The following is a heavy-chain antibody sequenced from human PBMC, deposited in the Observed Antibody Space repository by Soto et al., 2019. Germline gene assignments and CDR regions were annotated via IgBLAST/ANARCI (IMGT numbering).Heavy chain of an antibody. CDR3: ARDSGYSGSYPHPG. CDR2: ISPYNGNT. V-gene: IGHV1-18*01. J-gene: IGHJ4*02. Sequence: QVQLVQSGAEVKKPGASVKVSCKASGYTFSTYGSNWMRQAPGQGLEWMGWISPYNGNTNYAQNFQGRVTMTTDTSTTTAFMELRSLTSDDTAVYYCARDSGYSGSYPHPGWGQGTLVTVSS. CDR1: GYTFSTYG. D-gene: IGHD1-26*01.